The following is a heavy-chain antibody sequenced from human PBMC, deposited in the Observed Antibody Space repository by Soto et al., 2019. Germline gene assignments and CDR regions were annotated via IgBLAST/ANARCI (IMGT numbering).Heavy chain of an antibody. D-gene: IGHD6-13*01. V-gene: IGHV3-48*02. CDR2: ISSSSSTI. CDR1: GFTFSSYS. CDR3: ARDKYSSSWYRQIFDY. Sequence: EVQLVESGGGLVQPGGSLRLSCAASGFTFSSYSMNWVRQAPGKGLEWVSYISSSSSTIYYADSVKGRFTISRDNAKNSLYLQMNSLRDEDTAVYYCARDKYSSSWYRQIFDYWGQGTLVTVSS. J-gene: IGHJ4*02.